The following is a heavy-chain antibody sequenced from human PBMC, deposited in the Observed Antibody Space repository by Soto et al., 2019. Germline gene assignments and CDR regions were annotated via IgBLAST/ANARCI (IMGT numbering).Heavy chain of an antibody. CDR3: AREQYNWKI. J-gene: IGHJ4*02. Sequence: SETLSLTCSVSGDSIRSYYWTWIRQPPGKGLQWIGYVFHTGNTNYNPSPKSRVTISEDASKNQVSLRLTSVTAADTAVYFCAREQYNWKIWGQGTLVTVSS. CDR1: GDSIRSYY. D-gene: IGHD1-20*01. V-gene: IGHV4-59*01. CDR2: VFHTGNT.